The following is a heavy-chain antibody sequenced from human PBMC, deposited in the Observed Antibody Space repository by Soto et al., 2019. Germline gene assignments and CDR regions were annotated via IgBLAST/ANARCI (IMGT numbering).Heavy chain of an antibody. V-gene: IGHV4-30-4*01. Sequence: QVQLQESGPGLVKPSQTLSLTCAVSGGSISSGGAYYWSWIRQSPGKGLEWIGYILYSGSTYYNSSLKSRVTMSVDTSKNQFSLKVSSVTAADTAVYYCARSPRGLGNFDYWGQGTLVTVSS. CDR2: ILYSGST. CDR1: GGSISSGGAYY. CDR3: ARSPRGLGNFDY. J-gene: IGHJ4*02. D-gene: IGHD3-10*01.